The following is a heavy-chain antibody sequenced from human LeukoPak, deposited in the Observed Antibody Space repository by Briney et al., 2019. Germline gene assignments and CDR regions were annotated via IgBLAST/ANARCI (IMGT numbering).Heavy chain of an antibody. CDR3: ARNSYNWNSMQLRWFDP. V-gene: IGHV1-18*01. CDR1: GYTFTRYG. J-gene: IGHJ5*02. Sequence: ASVKVSCKASGYTFTRYGISWVRQAPGQGLEWMGWISAYNGNTNYAQKLQGRVTMTTDTSTSTAYMELRSLRSDDTAVYYCARNSYNWNSMQLRWFDPWGQGTLVTVSS. CDR2: ISAYNGNT. D-gene: IGHD1-7*01.